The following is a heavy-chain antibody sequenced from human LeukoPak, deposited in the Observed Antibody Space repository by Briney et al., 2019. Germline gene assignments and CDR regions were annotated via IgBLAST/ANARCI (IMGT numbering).Heavy chain of an antibody. D-gene: IGHD5-12*01. V-gene: IGHV3-23*01. CDR1: GFSFNNYA. CDR3: AKGGYDYIEIAYFDY. CDR2: IIASSGST. Sequence: GGSLRLSCAASGFSFNNYAMSWVRQAPGKGLEWVALIIASSGSTLYADSVKGRFTISRDNSKNMVYLQMNSLRAEDTAVYYCAKGGYDYIEIAYFDYWGQGTLVTASS. J-gene: IGHJ4*02.